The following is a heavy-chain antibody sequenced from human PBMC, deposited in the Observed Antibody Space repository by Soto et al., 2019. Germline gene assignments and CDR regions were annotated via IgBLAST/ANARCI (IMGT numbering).Heavy chain of an antibody. CDR1: GFTFSSYA. CDR2: ISYDGSNK. D-gene: IGHD3-10*01. CDR3: ARDLSLLWFGELFMGAPNLDY. Sequence: PVGSLRLSCAASGFTFSSYAMHWVRQAPGKGLEWVAVISYDGSNKYYADSVKGRFTISRDNSKNTLYLQMNSLRAEDTAVYYCARDLSLLWFGELFMGAPNLDYWGQGTLVTVSS. J-gene: IGHJ4*02. V-gene: IGHV3-30-3*01.